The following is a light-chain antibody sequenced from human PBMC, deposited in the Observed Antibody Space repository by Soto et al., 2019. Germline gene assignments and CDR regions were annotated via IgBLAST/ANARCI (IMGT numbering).Light chain of an antibody. CDR3: QSYDTNTQV. V-gene: IGLV6-57*01. CDR2: EDN. Sequence: NFMLTQPHSVSESPGKTVTISCTRSSGSIASNYVQWYQQRPGSPPSTVIYEDNQRPSGVPDRFSGSIDSSSNSASLTISGLKTEDEADYYCQSYDTNTQVFGTGTKLTVL. J-gene: IGLJ1*01. CDR1: SGSIASNY.